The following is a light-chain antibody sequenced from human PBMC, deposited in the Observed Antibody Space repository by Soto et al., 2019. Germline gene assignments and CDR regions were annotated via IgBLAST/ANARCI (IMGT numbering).Light chain of an antibody. Sequence: EVVMTQSPATLSVSPGERATLSCRSSQSVRNGLAWYQQKPGQPPRLLIYDASTRATGIPARFSGSGFGTEFTLTISSLQSEDFAVYYCQQYAIRLPVTCGQGTRLDIE. V-gene: IGKV3-15*01. CDR1: QSVRNG. CDR3: QQYAIRLPVT. J-gene: IGKJ5*01. CDR2: DAS.